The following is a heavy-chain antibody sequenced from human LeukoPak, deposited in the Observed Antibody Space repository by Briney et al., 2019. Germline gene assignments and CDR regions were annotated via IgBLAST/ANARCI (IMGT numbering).Heavy chain of an antibody. Sequence: SGTLSLTCAVSGGSITSSNWWSWVRQPPGKGLEWIGEIFHSGGTNYNPSLKSRVSISVDKSKTQFSLKLSSVTAADTAVYYCARAPIVGAIGESAFDIWGQGTKVTVSS. J-gene: IGHJ3*02. CDR3: ARAPIVGAIGESAFDI. CDR1: GGSITSSNW. CDR2: IFHSGGT. V-gene: IGHV4-4*02. D-gene: IGHD1-26*01.